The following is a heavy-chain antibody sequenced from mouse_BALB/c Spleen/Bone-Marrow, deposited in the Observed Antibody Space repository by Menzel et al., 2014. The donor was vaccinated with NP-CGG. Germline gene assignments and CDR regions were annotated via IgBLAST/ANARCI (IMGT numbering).Heavy chain of an antibody. D-gene: IGHD2-14*01. J-gene: IGHJ2*01. V-gene: IGHV1-14*01. CDR1: GYTLSSYV. Sequence: EVQLQQSGPELVKPGASVKMSCKASGYTLSSYVMHWVKQKPGQGLEWIGYINPYNDGTKYNEKFKGKATLTSDKSSSSAYMELSSLTSEDSAVYYCAKGDNYRYDFDYWGQGTTLTVSS. CDR2: INPYNDGT. CDR3: AKGDNYRYDFDY.